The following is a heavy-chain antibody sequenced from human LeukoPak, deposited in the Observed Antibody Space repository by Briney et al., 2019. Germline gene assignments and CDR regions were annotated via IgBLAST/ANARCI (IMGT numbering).Heavy chain of an antibody. J-gene: IGHJ4*02. CDR3: ARQTIVVLTRDDH. D-gene: IGHD3-22*01. CDR2: INPNSGDT. V-gene: IGHV1-2*02. CDR1: GYTFTDYY. Sequence: GASVKVSCKASGYTFTDYYMHWVRRAPGQGLEWMGWINPNSGDTNYAQKFQGRVTMTRDTSISTAYMELSRLRAEDTAVYYCARQTIVVLTRDDHWGQGTLVTVSS.